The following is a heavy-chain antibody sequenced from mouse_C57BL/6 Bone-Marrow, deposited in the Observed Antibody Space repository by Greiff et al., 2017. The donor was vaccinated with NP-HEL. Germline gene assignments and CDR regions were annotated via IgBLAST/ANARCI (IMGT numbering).Heavy chain of an antibody. CDR2: FHPYNDDT. V-gene: IGHV1-47*01. Sequence: ESGAELVKPGASVKMSCKASGYTFTTYPIEWMKQNHGKSLEWIGNFHPYNDDTKYNEKFKGKATLTVEKSSSTVYLELSRLTSDDSAVYYCARGRYGNFYWYFDVWGTGTTVTVSS. J-gene: IGHJ1*03. CDR1: GYTFTTYP. CDR3: ARGRYGNFYWYFDV. D-gene: IGHD2-1*01.